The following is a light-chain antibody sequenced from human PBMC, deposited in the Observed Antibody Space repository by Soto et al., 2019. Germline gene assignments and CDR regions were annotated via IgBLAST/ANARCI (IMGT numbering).Light chain of an antibody. CDR2: DVS. Sequence: ALTQPRSVSGAPGQSVAISCTGTSIDVGGYNYVSWYQQHPGKAPKVMIYDVSKRPSGVPDRFSGSKSGNTASLTISGLQAEDEADYYCCSYAGGPYVFGTGTKVTVL. CDR3: CSYAGGPYV. V-gene: IGLV2-11*01. J-gene: IGLJ1*01. CDR1: SIDVGGYNY.